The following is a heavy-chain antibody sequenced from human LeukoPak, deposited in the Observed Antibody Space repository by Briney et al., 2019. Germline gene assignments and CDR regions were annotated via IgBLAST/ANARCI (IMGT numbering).Heavy chain of an antibody. CDR1: GFTFSAYG. Sequence: HPGGSLRLSCAASGFTFSAYGMTWVRQAPGKGLEWVSHISDRGDNTYYADPVQGRFTISRDNSKNTLYLQMNSLRAEDTAVYYCARRAGAYSHPYDYWGQGTLVTVSS. V-gene: IGHV3-23*01. CDR3: ARRAGAYSHPYDY. J-gene: IGHJ4*02. CDR2: ISDRGDNT. D-gene: IGHD4/OR15-4a*01.